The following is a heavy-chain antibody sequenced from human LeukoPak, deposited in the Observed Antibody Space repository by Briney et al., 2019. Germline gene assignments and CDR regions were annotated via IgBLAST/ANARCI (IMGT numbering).Heavy chain of an antibody. Sequence: GGSLRLSCAASGFTFSHYGMHWVRQAPGKGLEWVAMISYDASDKSYGDSVKGRLTISRDNSKNTLYLQMNSLRAEDTAVYYCAREVSCTNGVCYPSVYYYYYMDVWGKGTTVTVSS. CDR1: GFTFSHYG. CDR3: AREVSCTNGVCYPSVYYYYYMDV. J-gene: IGHJ6*03. CDR2: ISYDASDK. D-gene: IGHD2-8*01. V-gene: IGHV3-30*03.